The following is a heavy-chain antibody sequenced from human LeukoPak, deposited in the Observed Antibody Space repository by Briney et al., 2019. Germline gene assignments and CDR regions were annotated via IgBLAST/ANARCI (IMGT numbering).Heavy chain of an antibody. D-gene: IGHD5-18*01. CDR1: TFTFTPGW. J-gene: IGHJ4*02. V-gene: IGHV3-7*01. CDR3: ASLDTAHPSGVH. Sequence: GGSLRLSCEASTFTFTPGWMSWVRQAPGKGLEWVAMMKRDGGEKHYVDSVRGRFTISRDNAKNSLYLQMDSLRDVDTAVYYCASLDTAHPSGVHWGQGTLVTVSS. CDR2: MKRDGGEK.